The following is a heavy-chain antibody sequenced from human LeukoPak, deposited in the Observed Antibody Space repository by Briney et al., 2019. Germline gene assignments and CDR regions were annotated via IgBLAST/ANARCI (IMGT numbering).Heavy chain of an antibody. CDR1: GYTFTSYG. V-gene: IGHV1-18*01. CDR3: ARGESTYYYDSSGRYYFDY. D-gene: IGHD3-22*01. CDR2: ISAYNGNT. Sequence: ASVKVSCKASGYTFTSYGISWVRQAPGQGLEWMGWISAYNGNTNYAQKLQGRVTMTTDTSTSTAYMELRSLRSDATAVYYCARGESTYYYDSSGRYYFDYWGQGTLVTVSS. J-gene: IGHJ4*02.